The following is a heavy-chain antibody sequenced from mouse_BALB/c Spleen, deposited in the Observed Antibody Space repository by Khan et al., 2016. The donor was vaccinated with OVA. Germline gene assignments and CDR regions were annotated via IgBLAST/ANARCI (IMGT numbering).Heavy chain of an antibody. CDR1: GYTFTSYY. Sequence: QVQLQQPGAELVKPGASVKLSCKASGYTFTSYYMYWVKQRPGQGLEWIGGINPSNGGTNFNEKFKSKATLTVDKSSSTAYMQLSSLTSEDSAVYYCSRGEAYATKISWFAYWGQGTLVTVSA. D-gene: IGHD2-4*01. J-gene: IGHJ3*01. CDR3: SRGEAYATKISWFAY. CDR2: INPSNGGT. V-gene: IGHV1S81*02.